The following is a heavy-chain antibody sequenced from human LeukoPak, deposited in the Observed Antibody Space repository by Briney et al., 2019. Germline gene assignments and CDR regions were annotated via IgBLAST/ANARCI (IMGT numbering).Heavy chain of an antibody. J-gene: IGHJ4*02. CDR3: ARRVATKPKYCFDY. V-gene: IGHV4-59*08. Sequence: SETLSLTYTVSGGSISTFYWTWIRQPPGKGLEWIGYIYYSGNANYNPSLKSRVTMSLDTSKNQFSLKLNSVTAADTAVYYCARRVATKPKYCFDYWGQGALVTFSS. CDR2: IYYSGNA. CDR1: GGSISTFY. D-gene: IGHD5-24*01.